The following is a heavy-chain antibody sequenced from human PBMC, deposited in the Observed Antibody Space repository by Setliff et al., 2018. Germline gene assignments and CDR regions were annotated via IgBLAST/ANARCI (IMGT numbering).Heavy chain of an antibody. J-gene: IGHJ4*02. CDR2: IKSKTDGGTT. V-gene: IGHV3-15*01. Sequence: SLRLSCAAFGDFAMTWVRQAPGKGLEWVGRIKSKTDGGTTDYAAPVKGRFTISRDDSKNTLYLQMNSLETEDTAVYYCSTLTTVTTSPLWGQGTLVTVSS. CDR3: STLTTVTTSPL. D-gene: IGHD4-17*01. CDR1: GDFA.